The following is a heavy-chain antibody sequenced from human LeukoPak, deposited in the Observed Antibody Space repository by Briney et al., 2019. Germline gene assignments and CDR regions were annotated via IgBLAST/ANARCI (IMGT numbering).Heavy chain of an antibody. Sequence: GSLRLSCAASGFTFSSYSMNWVRQPPGKGLEWIGNFYYSGSTYYNPSLKSRVTISVDTSKNQFSLRLSSVTAADTAVYYCARHETYSSGWVDYWGQGTLVTVSS. CDR3: ARHETYSSGWVDY. D-gene: IGHD6-19*01. CDR2: FYYSGST. V-gene: IGHV4-59*04. CDR1: GFTFSSYSMN. J-gene: IGHJ4*02.